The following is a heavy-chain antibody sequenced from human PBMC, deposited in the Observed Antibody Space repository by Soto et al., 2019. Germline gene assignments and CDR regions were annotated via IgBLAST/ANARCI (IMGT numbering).Heavy chain of an antibody. CDR1: GFTFSSYA. CDR2: ISGSGGST. J-gene: IGHJ5*02. Sequence: LRLSCAASGFTFSSYAMSWVRQAPGKGLEWVSAISGSGGSTYYADSVKGRFTTSRDNSKNTLYLQINSLRAEDTAVYYCAKTIKEVLRFLEWGSFDPWGQGTLVTVSS. CDR3: AKTIKEVLRFLEWGSFDP. D-gene: IGHD3-3*01. V-gene: IGHV3-23*01.